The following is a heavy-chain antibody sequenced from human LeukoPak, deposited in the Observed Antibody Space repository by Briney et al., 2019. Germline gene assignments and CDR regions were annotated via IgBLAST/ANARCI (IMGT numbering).Heavy chain of an antibody. Sequence: SETLSLTCTVSGGSINSYYWSWIRQPPGKGLEWIGYIYYSGSTNYNPSLKSRVTISVDTSKNQFSLKLSSVTAADTAVYYCARLDGSGWFDPWGQGTLVTVSS. CDR1: GGSINSYY. V-gene: IGHV4-59*08. CDR3: ARLDGSGWFDP. CDR2: IYYSGST. D-gene: IGHD3-10*01. J-gene: IGHJ5*02.